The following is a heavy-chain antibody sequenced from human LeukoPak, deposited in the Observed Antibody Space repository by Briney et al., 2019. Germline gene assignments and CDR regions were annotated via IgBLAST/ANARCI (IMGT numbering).Heavy chain of an antibody. V-gene: IGHV4-59*12. J-gene: IGHJ6*02. Sequence: SETLSLTCTVSGGSISSYYWSWIRQPPGKGLEWIGYIYYSGSTNYNPSLKSRVTISVDTSKNQFSLKLSSVTAADTAVYYCARTSGWYNYYYYYGMDVWGQGTTVTVSS. D-gene: IGHD6-19*01. CDR2: IYYSGST. CDR1: GGSISSYY. CDR3: ARTSGWYNYYYYYGMDV.